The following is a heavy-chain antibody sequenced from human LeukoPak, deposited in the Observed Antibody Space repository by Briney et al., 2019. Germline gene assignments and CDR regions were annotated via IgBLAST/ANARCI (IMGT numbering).Heavy chain of an antibody. V-gene: IGHV3-23*01. CDR1: GFTFSSYA. CDR3: AKDSGWQWLVSWFDP. CDR2: ISGSGGST. Sequence: GGSLRPSCAASGFTFSSYAMSWVRQAPGKGLEWVSAISGSGGSTYYADSVKGRFTISRDNSKNTLYLQMNSLRAEDTAVYYCAKDSGWQWLVSWFDPWGQGTLVTVSS. D-gene: IGHD6-19*01. J-gene: IGHJ5*02.